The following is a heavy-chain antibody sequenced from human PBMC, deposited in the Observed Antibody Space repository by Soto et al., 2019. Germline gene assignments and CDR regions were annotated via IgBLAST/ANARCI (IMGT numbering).Heavy chain of an antibody. J-gene: IGHJ1*01. Sequence: SQTLSLTCAISGDSVSSTTAAWNWIRQSPSRGLEWLGRTSYRSKWYHDYAVSVKSRITINPDTSKNQFSLQLNSVTPEDTAVYYCGRSWYFAEYLQHWGQGIQVTVSS. V-gene: IGHV6-1*01. CDR2: TSYRSKWYH. CDR1: GDSVSSTTAA. D-gene: IGHD6-13*01. CDR3: GRSWYFAEYLQH.